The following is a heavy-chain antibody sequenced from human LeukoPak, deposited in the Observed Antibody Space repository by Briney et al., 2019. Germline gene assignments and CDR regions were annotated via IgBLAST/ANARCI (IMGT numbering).Heavy chain of an antibody. V-gene: IGHV4-61*02. J-gene: IGHJ4*02. CDR1: GVSLSSGSYY. D-gene: IGHD3-22*01. Sequence: PSQTLSLTCTVSGVSLSSGSYYWSWIRQSAGKGLEWIGRIYSSGSTNYNPSLKSRVTISVDTSKNQFSLKLSSVTAADTAVYYCARVVYYDSSGYPDYWGQGTLVTVSS. CDR3: ARVVYYDSSGYPDY. CDR2: IYSSGST.